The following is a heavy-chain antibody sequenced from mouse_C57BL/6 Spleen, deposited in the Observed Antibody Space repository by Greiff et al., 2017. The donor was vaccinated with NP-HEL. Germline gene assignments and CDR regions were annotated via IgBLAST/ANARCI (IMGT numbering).Heavy chain of an antibody. V-gene: IGHV3-5*01. CDR3: ARGAYDSAWFAY. CDR2: IYYSGTI. J-gene: IGHJ3*01. Sequence: EVKLQESGPGLVKPSQTVFLTCTVTGISITTGNYRWSWIRQFPGNKLEWIGYIYYSGTITYNPSLTSRTTITRDTPKNQFFLEMNSLTAEDTATYYCARGAYDSAWFAYWGQGTLVTVSA. D-gene: IGHD6-5*01. CDR1: GISITTGNYR.